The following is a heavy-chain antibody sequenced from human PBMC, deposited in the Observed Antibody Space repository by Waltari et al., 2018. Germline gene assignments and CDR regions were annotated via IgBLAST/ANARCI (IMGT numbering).Heavy chain of an antibody. Sequence: QVQLVESGGGGVQPGRFLRLSCAASGFIFSSYAMHWVRQAPGKGGEWVAVISFDGSSNYYADAVKGRFTISRDNSKSTLYLQMNSLRAEDTAVYYWAREERRTFDYWGQGTLVTVSS. CDR2: ISFDGSSN. V-gene: IGHV3-30*04. CDR1: GFIFSSYA. D-gene: IGHD1-1*01. CDR3: AREERRTFDY. J-gene: IGHJ4*02.